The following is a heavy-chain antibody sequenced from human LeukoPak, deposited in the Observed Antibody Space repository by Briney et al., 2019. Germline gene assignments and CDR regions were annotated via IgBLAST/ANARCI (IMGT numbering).Heavy chain of an antibody. V-gene: IGHV4-59*01. CDR1: GGSITGYY. D-gene: IGHD1-20*01. CDR2: IYYGGST. J-gene: IGHJ4*02. CDR3: ARGLNWNQDY. Sequence: SETLSLTCTVSGGSITGYYWTWIRQPPGKGLEWIGYIYYGGSTNYNPSLKSRVTMSIDTSKNQFSLRLTSVTAADTAVYYCARGLNWNQDYRGQGTLVTVSS.